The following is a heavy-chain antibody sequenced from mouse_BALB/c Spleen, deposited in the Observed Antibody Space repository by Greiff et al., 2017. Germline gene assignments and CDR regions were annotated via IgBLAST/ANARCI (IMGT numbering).Heavy chain of an antibody. V-gene: IGHV5-6*01. J-gene: IGHJ4*01. CDR2: ISSGGSYT. D-gene: IGHD3-2*01. CDR3: ARRRDSSGYLYYAMDY. Sequence: EVQLVESGGDLVKPGGSLTLSCAASGFTFSSYGMSWVRQTPDKRLEWVATISSGGSYTYYPDSVKGRFAISRDNAKNTLYLQMSSLKSEDTAMYYCARRRDSSGYLYYAMDYWGQGTSVTVSS. CDR1: GFTFSSYG.